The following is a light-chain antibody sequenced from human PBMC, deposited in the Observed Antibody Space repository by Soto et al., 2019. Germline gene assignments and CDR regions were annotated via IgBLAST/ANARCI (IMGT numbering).Light chain of an antibody. CDR1: SREVGGYDY. Sequence: QSVLTQAASVSGAPGQSITISCTGTSREVGGYDYVSWYQHHPGKAPKLMIYEVNNRPSGVSNRFSGSKSGNTASLTISGLQSEDEADYYCSSYTRSSTLDVVFGGATKLTVL. J-gene: IGLJ2*01. V-gene: IGLV2-14*01. CDR3: SSYTRSSTLDVV. CDR2: EVN.